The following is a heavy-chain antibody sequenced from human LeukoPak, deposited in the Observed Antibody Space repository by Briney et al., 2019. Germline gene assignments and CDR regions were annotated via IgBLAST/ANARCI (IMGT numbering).Heavy chain of an antibody. CDR2: IYYSGST. J-gene: IGHJ6*03. CDR1: GGSISSYY. CDR3: ARAKGYSGSYYGPYYYYYYMDV. Sequence: SETLSLTCTVSGGSISSYYWSWIRQPPGKGLEWIGYIYYSGSTNYNPSLKSRVTISVDTSKNQSSLKPSSVTAADTAVYYCARAKGYSGSYYGPYYYYYYMDVWGKGTTATVSS. V-gene: IGHV4-59*08. D-gene: IGHD1-26*01.